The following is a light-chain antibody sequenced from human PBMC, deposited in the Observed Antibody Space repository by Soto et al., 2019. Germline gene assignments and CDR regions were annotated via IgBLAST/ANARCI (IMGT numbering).Light chain of an antibody. CDR3: AAWDDSLNGVV. CDR1: SSNIGSIS. Sequence: QSVLTQPPSASGTPGQRVTISCSGSSSNIGSISVTWYQQLPGTAPKLLIYSNNQRPSGVPDRFSGSKSGTSASLAISGLQSEGEADYYCAAWDDSLNGVVFGGGTKLTVL. CDR2: SNN. J-gene: IGLJ2*01. V-gene: IGLV1-44*01.